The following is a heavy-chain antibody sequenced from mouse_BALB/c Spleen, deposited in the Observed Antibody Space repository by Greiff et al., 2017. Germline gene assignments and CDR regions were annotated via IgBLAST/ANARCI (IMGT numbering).Heavy chain of an antibody. CDR3: ARERDYYGDPYAIDY. CDR2: FYPGSGSI. D-gene: IGHD2-13*01. CDR1: GYTFTEYN. J-gene: IGHJ4*01. Sequence: VQLQESGAELVKPGASVKLSCKASGYTFTEYNIHWVKQRSGQGLEWIGWFYPGSGSIKYNEKFKDKATLTADKSSSTVYMELSRFTSEDSAVYFCARERDYYGDPYAIDYWGQGTSVTVSS. V-gene: IGHV1-62-2*01.